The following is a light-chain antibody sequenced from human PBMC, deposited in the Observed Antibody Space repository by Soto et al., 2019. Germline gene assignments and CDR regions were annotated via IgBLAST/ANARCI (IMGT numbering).Light chain of an antibody. V-gene: IGLV2-11*01. CDR2: DVS. CDR3: CSYAGSSPYV. J-gene: IGLJ1*01. Sequence: QSALTQPRSVSGSPGQSVTISCTGTSSDVGGYNYVSWYQQHPGKAPKLMIYDVSKRPSGVPDRFSGSKSGNTASLTISVLQAEDEADYYCCSYAGSSPYVFGTGTKLTVL. CDR1: SSDVGGYNY.